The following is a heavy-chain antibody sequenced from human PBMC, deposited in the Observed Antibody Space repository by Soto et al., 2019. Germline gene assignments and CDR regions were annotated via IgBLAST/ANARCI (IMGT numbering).Heavy chain of an antibody. CDR1: AGTFSSYT. D-gene: IGHD1-26*01. J-gene: IGHJ6*02. CDR2: IIPILGIA. V-gene: IGHV1-69*08. Sequence: QVQLVQSGAEVKKPGSSVKVSCKASAGTFSSYTISWVRQAPGQGLEWMGRIIPILGIANYAQKFQGRVTITADKSTSTAYMELSSLRSEDTAVYYCARERENDYYGMDVWGQGTTVTVSS. CDR3: ARERENDYYGMDV.